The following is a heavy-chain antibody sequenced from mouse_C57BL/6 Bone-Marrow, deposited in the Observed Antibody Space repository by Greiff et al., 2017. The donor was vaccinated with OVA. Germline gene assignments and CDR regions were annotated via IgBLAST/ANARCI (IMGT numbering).Heavy chain of an antibody. Sequence: EVQLQQSGPELVKPGASVKIPCTASGFTFTDYNMDWVKQSHGKSLEWIGDINPNNGGTIYTPKFKGKATLTADKSSSTAYMELRSLTSEDTAVYDCASVYGNGGAWFAYWGQGTLVTVSA. CDR3: ASVYGNGGAWFAY. D-gene: IGHD2-10*02. V-gene: IGHV1-18*01. J-gene: IGHJ3*01. CDR1: GFTFTDYN. CDR2: INPNNGGT.